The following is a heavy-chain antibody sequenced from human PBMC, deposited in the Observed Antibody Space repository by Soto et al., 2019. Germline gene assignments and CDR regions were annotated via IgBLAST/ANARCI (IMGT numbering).Heavy chain of an antibody. D-gene: IGHD2-2*02. CDR3: ARLHCSSTSCHTGSQYYFDY. V-gene: IGHV5-51*01. Sequence: PGESLKISCKGVGYSFNTYWIACVRQMPVKGLEWMGIIYPGESDSRYSPSFQGQVTVSADKSMNTAYLQWSSLKASDTAIYYCARLHCSSTSCHTGSQYYFDYWGQGTQVTVSS. CDR1: GYSFNTYW. CDR2: IYPGESDS. J-gene: IGHJ4*02.